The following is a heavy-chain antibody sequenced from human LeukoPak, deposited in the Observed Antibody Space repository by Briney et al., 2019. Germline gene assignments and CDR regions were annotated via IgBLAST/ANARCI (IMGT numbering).Heavy chain of an antibody. J-gene: IGHJ4*02. CDR2: IYYSGST. Sequence: SETLSLTCTVSGGSISSYYWSWIRQPPGKGLEWIGYIYYSGSTNYNPSLKSRVTISVDTSKNQFSLKLSSVTAADTAVYYCARDGATSITTVRTYDYWGQGTLVTVSS. D-gene: IGHD3-10*01. V-gene: IGHV4-59*12. CDR1: GGSISSYY. CDR3: ARDGATSITTVRTYDY.